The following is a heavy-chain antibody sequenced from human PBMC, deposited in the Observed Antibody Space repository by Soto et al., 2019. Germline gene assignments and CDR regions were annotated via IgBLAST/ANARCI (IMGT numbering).Heavy chain of an antibody. V-gene: IGHV1-69*01. D-gene: IGHD6-19*01. Sequence: QVQLVQSGAEVKKPGSSVKVSCKASGGTFSSYAISWVRQAPGQGREWMGGIIPIFGTANYAQKFQGRVTITADESTSTAYMELSSLRSEDTAVYYCARAIIRSSSGWYGYYYYGMDVWGQGTTVTVSS. CDR1: GGTFSSYA. CDR3: ARAIIRSSSGWYGYYYYGMDV. CDR2: IIPIFGTA. J-gene: IGHJ6*02.